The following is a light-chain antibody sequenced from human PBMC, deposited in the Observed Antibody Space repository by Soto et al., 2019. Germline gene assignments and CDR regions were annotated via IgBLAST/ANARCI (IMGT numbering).Light chain of an antibody. CDR2: EVT. Sequence: QSALAQPSSVSGSPGQSITISCTGTSTDVGGYNYVSWYQHHSGKAPKLLIYEVTNRPSGISDRFSGSKSVNTASLTISGLQAEDESDYYCDSYSSTDTPFVFGTGTKVTVL. CDR3: DSYSSTDTPFV. J-gene: IGLJ1*01. V-gene: IGLV2-14*01. CDR1: STDVGGYNY.